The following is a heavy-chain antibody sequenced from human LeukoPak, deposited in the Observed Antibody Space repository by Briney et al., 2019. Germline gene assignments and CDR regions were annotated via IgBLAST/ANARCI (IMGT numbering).Heavy chain of an antibody. D-gene: IGHD2-2*01. Sequence: PSETLSLTCTVSGGSVSNGGYFWTWMRQRPGKGLEWIGHIYYTGSTDYNPSLKSRITMSLDTSENQFSLKLSPVTAADTAVYYCAREIVVVPAAMPDYYYYGMDVWGQGTTVTVSS. CDR2: IYYTGST. CDR3: AREIVVVPAAMPDYYYYGMDV. J-gene: IGHJ6*02. V-gene: IGHV4-31*03. CDR1: GGSVSNGGYF.